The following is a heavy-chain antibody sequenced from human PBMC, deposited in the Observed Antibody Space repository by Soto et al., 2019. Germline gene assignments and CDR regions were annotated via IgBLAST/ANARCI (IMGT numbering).Heavy chain of an antibody. CDR1: GYTFTSYA. CDR2: INAGNGNT. Sequence: ASVKVSCKASGYTFTSYAMHWVRQAPGQRLEWMGWINAGNGNTKYSQKFQGRVTITRDTSASTAYMELSSLRSEDTAVYYCARELTTVAYLYYFDYWGQGTLVTVSS. J-gene: IGHJ4*02. CDR3: ARELTTVAYLYYFDY. D-gene: IGHD6-19*01. V-gene: IGHV1-3*01.